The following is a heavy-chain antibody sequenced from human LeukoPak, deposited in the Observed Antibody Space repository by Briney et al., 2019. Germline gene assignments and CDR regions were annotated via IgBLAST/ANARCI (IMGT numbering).Heavy chain of an antibody. V-gene: IGHV1-69*05. CDR3: ASGELLWFGEFNYYYMDV. J-gene: IGHJ6*03. CDR1: GGTFSSYA. CDR2: IIPIFGTA. Sequence: SVKVSCKASGGTFSSYAISWVRQAPGQGLEWMGGIIPIFGTANYAQKFQGRVTITTDESTSTAYMELSSLRYEDTAVYYCASGELLWFGEFNYYYMDVWGKGTTVTVSS. D-gene: IGHD3-10*01.